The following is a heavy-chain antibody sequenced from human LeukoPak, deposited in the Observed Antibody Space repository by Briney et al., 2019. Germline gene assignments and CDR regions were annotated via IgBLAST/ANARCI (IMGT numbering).Heavy chain of an antibody. CDR3: ARDSLSGDDLDY. Sequence: GGSLRLSRAASGFTFSDYCMSWIRQAPGKGLEWVSYIRGSGTTVYYADSVKGRFTISRDNAKNSVYLQMNSLRAEDTAVYYCARDSLSGDDLDYWGQGTLVTVSS. CDR1: GFTFSDYC. J-gene: IGHJ4*02. V-gene: IGHV3-11*04. CDR2: IRGSGTTV. D-gene: IGHD7-27*01.